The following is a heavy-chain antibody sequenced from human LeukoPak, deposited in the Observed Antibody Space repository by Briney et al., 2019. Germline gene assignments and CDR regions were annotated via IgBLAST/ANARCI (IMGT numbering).Heavy chain of an antibody. CDR2: IKQDGSEG. V-gene: IGHV3-7*01. CDR3: ARLNFWSNSYAAPFDS. CDR1: GFTFDDYA. Sequence: PGGSLRLSCAASGFTFDDYAMSWVRQGPGKGLEWVANIKQDGSEGYYMDSVKGRFTISRDNAKNLLFLQMNSLRPDDTAVYYCARLNFWSNSYAAPFDSWGQGSLVTVSS. J-gene: IGHJ4*02. D-gene: IGHD3-16*01.